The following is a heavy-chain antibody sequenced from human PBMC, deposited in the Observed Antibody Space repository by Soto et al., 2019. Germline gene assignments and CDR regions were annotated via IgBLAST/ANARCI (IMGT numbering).Heavy chain of an antibody. J-gene: IGHJ4*02. CDR1: GGSISSYY. CDR3: ARDGYDGSGSPYPAY. CDR2: VYYLGST. Sequence: SETLSLTCTVSGGSISSYYWSWIRQPPGKGLEWIGYVYYLGSTDYNPSLKSRVTISVDTSKRQFSLRLSSVTAADAAIYYCARDGYDGSGSPYPAYWGPGTQVTV. D-gene: IGHD3-10*01. V-gene: IGHV4-59*01.